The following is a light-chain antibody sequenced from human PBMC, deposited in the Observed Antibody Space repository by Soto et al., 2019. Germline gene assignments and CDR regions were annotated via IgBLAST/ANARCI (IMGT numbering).Light chain of an antibody. CDR1: QSVNSN. CDR2: GAS. CDR3: QQYKNFWT. Sequence: EIVMTQSPATLSVSPGERATLSCRASQSVNSNLAWYQQKPGQAPRLVIYGASTRATGIPARFSGSGSGTEFTLTISGLPSEDFAVYDCQQYKNFWTFGQGTKVEIK. V-gene: IGKV3-15*01. J-gene: IGKJ1*01.